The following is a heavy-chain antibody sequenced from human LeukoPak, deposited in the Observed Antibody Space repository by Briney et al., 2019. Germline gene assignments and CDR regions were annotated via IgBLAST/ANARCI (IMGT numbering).Heavy chain of an antibody. CDR1: GGSISSGDYY. D-gene: IGHD3-16*02. Sequence: SETLSLTCTVSGGSISSGDYYWSWIRQPPGKGLEWIGYIYYSGSTYYNPSLQSRVTISVDTSKDQFSLKLSSVTAADTAVYYCARERIMITFGGVIVSGNWFDPWGQGTLVTVSS. CDR2: IYYSGST. V-gene: IGHV4-30-4*08. J-gene: IGHJ5*02. CDR3: ARERIMITFGGVIVSGNWFDP.